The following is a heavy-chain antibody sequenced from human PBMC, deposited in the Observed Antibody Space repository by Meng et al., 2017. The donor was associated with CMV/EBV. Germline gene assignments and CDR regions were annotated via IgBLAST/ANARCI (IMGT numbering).Heavy chain of an antibody. CDR3: ARASAGLGLYSHGPFDY. J-gene: IGHJ4*02. D-gene: IGHD5-18*01. CDR1: YTFTGYY. CDR2: INPNSGGT. Sequence: YTFTGYYMHGVRQAPGQGLEWMGWINPNSGGTNYAQKFQGRVTMTRDTSISTAYMELSRLRSDDTAVYYCARASAGLGLYSHGPFDYWGQGTLVTVSS. V-gene: IGHV1-2*02.